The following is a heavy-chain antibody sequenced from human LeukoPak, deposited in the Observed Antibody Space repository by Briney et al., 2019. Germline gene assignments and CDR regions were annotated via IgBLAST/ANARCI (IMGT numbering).Heavy chain of an antibody. CDR1: GGSISSYY. CDR3: ARGPFQGGLDRSYYGMDV. D-gene: IGHD2-2*03. V-gene: IGHV4-59*12. CDR2: IYYSGST. Sequence: PSETLSLTCTVSGGSISSYYWSWIRQPPGKGLEWIGSIYYSGSTYYNPSLKSRVTISVDTSKNQFSLKLSSVTAADTAVYYCARGPFQGGLDRSYYGMDVWGQGTTVTVSS. J-gene: IGHJ6*02.